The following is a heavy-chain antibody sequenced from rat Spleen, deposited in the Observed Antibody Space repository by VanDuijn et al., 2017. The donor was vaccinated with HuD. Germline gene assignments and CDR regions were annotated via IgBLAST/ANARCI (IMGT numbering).Heavy chain of an antibody. J-gene: IGHJ3*01. CDR2: IVDDGSNT. Sequence: EVQLVESGGGLEQPGRSLKLSCAASGFTFNDYYMAWVRQAPKKGLEWVAAIVDDGSNTFYRDSVKGRFTISRDNAKSTLYLQMNSLRSEDTATYYCTMRGHSYSSHSFAYWGQGTLVTVSS. CDR3: TMRGHSYSSHSFAY. V-gene: IGHV5-7*01. D-gene: IGHD1-2*01. CDR1: GFTFNDYY.